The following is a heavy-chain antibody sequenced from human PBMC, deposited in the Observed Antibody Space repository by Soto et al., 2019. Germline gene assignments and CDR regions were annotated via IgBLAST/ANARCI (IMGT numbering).Heavy chain of an antibody. J-gene: IGHJ4*02. CDR3: AKDVPDSSRVPEVNCFDY. Sequence: GGSLRLSCAASGFTFSSYAMSWVRQAPGKGLEWVSAISGSGGSTYYAASVKGRFTISRDNSKNTLYLQMNSQRAEDTAVYYCAKDVPDSSRVPEVNCFDYWGQGTLVTVSS. D-gene: IGHD6-13*01. V-gene: IGHV3-23*01. CDR1: GFTFSSYA. CDR2: ISGSGGST.